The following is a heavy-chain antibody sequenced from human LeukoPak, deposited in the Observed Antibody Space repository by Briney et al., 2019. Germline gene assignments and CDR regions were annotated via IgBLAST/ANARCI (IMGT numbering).Heavy chain of an antibody. Sequence: PETLSLTCTVSGGSINSHFWSWIRQPPGKGLEWIGYIYYSGSTKYNPSLQSRVTISVDTSESNFSLKLTSVTAADTAVYYCARLLDNDSSGYPDTFDMWGQGTVVIVSS. D-gene: IGHD3-22*01. CDR3: ARLLDNDSSGYPDTFDM. J-gene: IGHJ3*02. CDR1: GGSINSHF. V-gene: IGHV4-59*11. CDR2: IYYSGST.